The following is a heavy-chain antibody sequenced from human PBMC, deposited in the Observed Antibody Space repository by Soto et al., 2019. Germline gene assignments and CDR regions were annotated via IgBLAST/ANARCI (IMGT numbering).Heavy chain of an antibody. J-gene: IGHJ4*02. V-gene: IGHV2-5*02. CDR2: IYWDDDK. Sequence: ESGPTQVKPRQTLTLTCTFSGFSLTTSVVGVGWIRQSPGKAPDWLALIYWDDDKRYSPSLKSRLTITKDTSKNQVVLTMADLDPADTATYYCAHRVLRTVFGLVTTTAIYFDFWGQGTPVAVSS. D-gene: IGHD3-3*01. CDR3: AHRVLRTVFGLVTTTAIYFDF. CDR1: GFSLTTSVVG.